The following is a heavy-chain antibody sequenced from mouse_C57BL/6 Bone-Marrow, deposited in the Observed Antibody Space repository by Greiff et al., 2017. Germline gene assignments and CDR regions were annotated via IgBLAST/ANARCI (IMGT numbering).Heavy chain of an antibody. Sequence: EVKLMESGGGLVQPGGSLKLSCAASGFTFSDYYMYWVRQTPEKRLEWVAYISNGGGSTYYPDTVKGRFTSSRDNANNTLYLQMSRLKSEETSMYYCANLYGSSYGFAYWGQGTLVTVSA. D-gene: IGHD1-1*01. CDR1: GFTFSDYY. CDR2: ISNGGGST. CDR3: ANLYGSSYGFAY. V-gene: IGHV5-12*01. J-gene: IGHJ3*01.